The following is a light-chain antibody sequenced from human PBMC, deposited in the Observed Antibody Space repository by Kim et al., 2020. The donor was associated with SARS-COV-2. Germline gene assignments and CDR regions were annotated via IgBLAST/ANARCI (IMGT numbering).Light chain of an antibody. Sequence: GQTVTCSWSGTNSDVGGDIYCSRYQPHPGKAPKLKIYEVSKRPAGVPVRVSGSKSGNTPSMTVSGLQAEDEAYYYCSSYAGSNNVVFGGGTQLTVL. J-gene: IGLJ2*01. CDR3: SSYAGSNNVV. V-gene: IGLV2-8*01. CDR1: NSDVGGDIY. CDR2: EVS.